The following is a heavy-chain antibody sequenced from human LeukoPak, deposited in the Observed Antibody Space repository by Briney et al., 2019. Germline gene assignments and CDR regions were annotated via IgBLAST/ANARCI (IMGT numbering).Heavy chain of an antibody. CDR3: ARGEVDDFWSGYFGGMDV. CDR1: GGSTSSGSYY. CDR2: IYTSGST. D-gene: IGHD3-3*01. Sequence: SETLSLTCTVSGGSTSSGSYYWSWIRQPAGKGLEWIGRIYTSGSTNYNPSLKSRVTISVDTSKNQFSLKLSSVTAADTAVYYCARGEVDDFWSGYFGGMDVWGQGTTVTVSS. J-gene: IGHJ6*02. V-gene: IGHV4-61*02.